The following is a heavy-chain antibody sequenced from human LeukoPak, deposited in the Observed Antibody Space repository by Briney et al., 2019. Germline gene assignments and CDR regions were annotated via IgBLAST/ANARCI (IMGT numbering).Heavy chain of an antibody. D-gene: IGHD1-1*01. CDR3: TRDLGVDTTMIFFDY. J-gene: IGHJ4*02. CDR1: GYTFTSFG. V-gene: IGHV1-18*01. CDR2: ISAYNGNR. Sequence: GASVKVSCKASGYTFTSFGISWVRQAPGQGLERMGWISAYNGNRNYAQKLQGRVTMTTDTSTSTAYMEIRSLRSDDTAVYYCTRDLGVDTTMIFFDYWGQGSLVTVSS.